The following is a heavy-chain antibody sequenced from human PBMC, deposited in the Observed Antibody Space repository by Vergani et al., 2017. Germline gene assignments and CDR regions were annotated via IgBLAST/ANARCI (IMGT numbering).Heavy chain of an antibody. V-gene: IGHV1-8*01. CDR3: ARGGGYSGSYGRDY. Sequence: QVQLVQSGAEVKKPGASVKVSCRASGYSFSSYDISWVRQATGQGLEWMGWMNPNSGTTGYAQKFQGRVTMTRNTSINTAYMELSSLRSEDTAVYYCARGGGYSGSYGRDYWGQGTLVTVSP. CDR2: MNPNSGTT. J-gene: IGHJ4*02. D-gene: IGHD1-26*01. CDR1: GYSFSSYD.